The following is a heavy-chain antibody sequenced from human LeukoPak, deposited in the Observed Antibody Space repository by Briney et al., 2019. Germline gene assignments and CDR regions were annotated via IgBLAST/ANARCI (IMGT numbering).Heavy chain of an antibody. D-gene: IGHD4-23*01. CDR1: GYTFTTYN. CDR2: MNPNSGNT. CDR3: ARGDGGLKDY. Sequence: GASVKVSCKTSGYTFTTYNINSVRQATGQGLEWMGWMNPNSGNTGYAQKFQGRVTMTRNTSISTAYMELSSLRSEDTAVYYCARGDGGLKDYWGQGTLVTASS. V-gene: IGHV1-8*01. J-gene: IGHJ4*02.